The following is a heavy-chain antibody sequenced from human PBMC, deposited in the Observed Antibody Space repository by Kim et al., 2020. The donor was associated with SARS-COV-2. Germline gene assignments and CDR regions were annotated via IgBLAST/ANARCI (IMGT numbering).Heavy chain of an antibody. Sequence: ASVKVSCKPSGFTFAPYVISWVRQAPGQGLECLGWISTNTGNPTYAQGFTGRFVFSLDTSVSTAYLQINSLRTDDTAVYYFGARRTYAGRAFVFWAQG. J-gene: IGHJ3*01. CDR1: GFTFAPYV. CDR3: GARRTYAGRAFVF. V-gene: IGHV7-4-1*02. D-gene: IGHD3-16*01. CDR2: ISTNTGNP.